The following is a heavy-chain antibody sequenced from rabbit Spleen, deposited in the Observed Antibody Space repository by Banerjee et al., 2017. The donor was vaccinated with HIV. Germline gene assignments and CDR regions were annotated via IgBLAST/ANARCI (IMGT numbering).Heavy chain of an antibody. D-gene: IGHD6-1*01. J-gene: IGHJ4*01. Sequence: QEQLVESGGGLVKPGASLTLTCTTSGFSFNSNYYMCWVRQAPGKGLEWIGCIYTSSSGSTYYASWAKGRFTISKTSSTTVTLQMTSLTAADTATYFCARDIAYTYDPDNLWGQGTLVTVS. CDR3: ARDIAYTYDPDNL. CDR1: GFSFNSNYY. V-gene: IGHV1S45*01. CDR2: IYTSSSGST.